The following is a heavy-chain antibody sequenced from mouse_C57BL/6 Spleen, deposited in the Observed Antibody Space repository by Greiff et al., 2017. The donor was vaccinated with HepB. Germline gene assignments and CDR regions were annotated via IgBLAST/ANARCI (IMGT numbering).Heavy chain of an antibody. D-gene: IGHD2-5*01. CDR3: ARDSNYADY. V-gene: IGHV1-61*01. Sequence: QVQLQQPGAELVRPGSSVKPSCKASGYTFTSYWMDWVKQRPGQGLEWIGNIYPSDSETHYNQKFKDKATLTVDKSSSTAYMQLSSLTSEDSAVYYCARDSNYADYWGQGTTLTVSS. CDR2: IYPSDSET. CDR1: GYTFTSYW. J-gene: IGHJ2*01.